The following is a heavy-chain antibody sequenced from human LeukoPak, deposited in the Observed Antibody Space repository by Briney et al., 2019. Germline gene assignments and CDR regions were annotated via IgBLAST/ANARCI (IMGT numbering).Heavy chain of an antibody. D-gene: IGHD3-10*01. CDR1: GYSISSGYY. Sequence: SETLSLTCTVSGYSISSGYYWGWIRQPPGKGLEWIGSIYHSGSTYYNPSLKSRVTISVDTSKNQFSLKLSSVTAADTAVYYCAREDPPRPYYYGSGRANDAFDIWGQGTMVTVSS. J-gene: IGHJ3*02. CDR3: AREDPPRPYYYGSGRANDAFDI. V-gene: IGHV4-38-2*02. CDR2: IYHSGST.